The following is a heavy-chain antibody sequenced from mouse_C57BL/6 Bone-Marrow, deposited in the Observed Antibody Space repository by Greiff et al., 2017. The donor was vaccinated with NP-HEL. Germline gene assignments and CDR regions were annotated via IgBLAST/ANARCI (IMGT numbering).Heavy chain of an antibody. V-gene: IGHV5-6*01. D-gene: IGHD2-5*01. CDR2: ISSGGSYT. CDR3: ARHYYSNYFDY. CDR1: GFTFSSYG. Sequence: EVKVVESGGDLVKPGGSLKLSCAASGFTFSSYGMSWVRQTPDKRLEWVATISSGGSYTSYPDSVKGRFTISRDNAKNTLYLQMSSLKSEDTAMYYCARHYYSNYFDYWGQGTTLTVSS. J-gene: IGHJ2*01.